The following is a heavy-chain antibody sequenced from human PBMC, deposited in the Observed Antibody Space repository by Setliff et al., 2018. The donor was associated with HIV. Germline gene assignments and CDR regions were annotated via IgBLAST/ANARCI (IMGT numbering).Heavy chain of an antibody. V-gene: IGHV1-18*01. J-gene: IGHJ3*02. CDR3: ARVPYRSAWLSGGHDAFDI. Sequence: GASVKVSCKASGYSFARYGLSWVRQAPGQGLEWMGWISGFNGNTKYAQSFQDRVAMTTETATSTAYMEMRSLRSDDTAVYFCARVPYRSAWLSGGHDAFDIWGQGTMVTVSS. CDR1: GYSFARYG. D-gene: IGHD6-19*01. CDR2: ISGFNGNT.